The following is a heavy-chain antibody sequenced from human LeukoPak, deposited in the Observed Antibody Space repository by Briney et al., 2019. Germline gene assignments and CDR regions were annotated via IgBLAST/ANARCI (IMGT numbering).Heavy chain of an antibody. V-gene: IGHV3-7*01. CDR1: GFTFSNYW. CDR3: ARVGYSSSSTDY. Sequence: GGSLRPSCAASGFTFSNYWMSWVRQAPGKGLEWVANIKQDGSVKYYMHSVKGRFSISRDNAKNSLFLQANSLRAEDTAIYYCARVGYSSSSTDYWGQGTLLPVSS. D-gene: IGHD6-6*01. CDR2: IKQDGSVK. J-gene: IGHJ4*02.